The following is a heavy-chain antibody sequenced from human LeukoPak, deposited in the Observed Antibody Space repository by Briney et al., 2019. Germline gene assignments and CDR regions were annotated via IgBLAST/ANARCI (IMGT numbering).Heavy chain of an antibody. CDR1: GGTFSIYA. CDR3: ANSLNYYGSGSLVY. Sequence: SVKVSCKASGGTFSIYAISWVRQAPGQGLEWMGGIIPIFGTENSAQKFQGRVTITADKSTSTAYMELSSLRSEDTAVYYCANSLNYYGSGSLVYWGQGTLVTVSS. V-gene: IGHV1-69*06. J-gene: IGHJ4*02. D-gene: IGHD3-10*01. CDR2: IIPIFGTE.